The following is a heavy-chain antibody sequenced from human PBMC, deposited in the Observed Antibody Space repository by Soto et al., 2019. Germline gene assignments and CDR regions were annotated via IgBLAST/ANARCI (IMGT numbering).Heavy chain of an antibody. J-gene: IGHJ4*02. V-gene: IGHV1-69*05. D-gene: IGHD1-26*01. CDR3: ARDLYSGSYGV. CDR1: GGTFSSYA. Sequence: QVKPVQPGAVVKKPGSSVKVSCKATGGTFSSYAISWVRQAPGQGLEWMGASIPITGTANYAQKCQGRVTISSDESTSTADMELSSLRSEDTAVYYCARDLYSGSYGVWGQGTLVTVSS. CDR2: SIPITGTA.